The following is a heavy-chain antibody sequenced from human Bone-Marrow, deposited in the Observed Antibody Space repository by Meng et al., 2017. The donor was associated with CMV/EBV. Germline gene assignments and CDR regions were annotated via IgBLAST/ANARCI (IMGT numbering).Heavy chain of an antibody. CDR3: AKNGGGWWVGYGGSYFFDY. Sequence: GESLKISCAASGFTFSNYAMNWVRQAPGKGLEWVSAVSGGSASTYYADSVKGRFTIPRDNSKNTLYLQMNSLGAEDTAIYYCAKNGGGWWVGYGGSYFFDYWGQGTLVTVSS. CDR1: GFTFSNYA. V-gene: IGHV3-23*01. J-gene: IGHJ4*02. CDR2: VSGGSAST. D-gene: IGHD1-26*01.